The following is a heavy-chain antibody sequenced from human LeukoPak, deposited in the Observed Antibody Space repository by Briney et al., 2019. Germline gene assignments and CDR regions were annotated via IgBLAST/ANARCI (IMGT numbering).Heavy chain of an antibody. CDR1: GGSISSSSYY. Sequence: PSETLSLTCTVPGGSISSSSYYGGWIRQPPGKGLEWIGSIYYSGSTYYNPSLKSRVTISVDTSKNQFSLKLSSVTAADTAVYYCARLEVALIDYWGQGTLVTVSS. V-gene: IGHV4-39*01. CDR2: IYYSGST. J-gene: IGHJ4*02. D-gene: IGHD4/OR15-4a*01. CDR3: ARLEVALIDY.